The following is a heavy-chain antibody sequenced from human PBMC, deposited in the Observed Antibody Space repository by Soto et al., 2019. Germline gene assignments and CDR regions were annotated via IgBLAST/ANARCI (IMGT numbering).Heavy chain of an antibody. CDR1: GFSLSTRGGA. CDR2: IYWDEDK. J-gene: IGHJ4*02. CDR3: AHRLRGCAYYFDY. Sequence: HITLKESGPTLVKPTQTLTLTCTSSGFSLSTRGGAVGWFRQPPGKALQWLALIYWDEDKWYSPSLKSRLTTTYDNTKNQVVLPKINMDPVDTATYYCAHRLRGCAYYFDYWGQGTLVTVSS. V-gene: IGHV2-5*02. D-gene: IGHD6-19*01.